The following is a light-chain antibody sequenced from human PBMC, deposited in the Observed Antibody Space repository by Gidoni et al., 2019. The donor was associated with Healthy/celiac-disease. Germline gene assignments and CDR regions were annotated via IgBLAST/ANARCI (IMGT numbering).Light chain of an antibody. CDR2: AAS. CDR1: QSISSY. Sequence: DIQMTQSPSSLSASVGDRVTITCRASQSISSYLNWYQQKPGKAPKLLIYAASSLQSGVPSRLSGSGPGKDLTLTIRSWKPEDFETYYGKQSKSTPGYTFGQGTKLGSN. V-gene: IGKV1-39*01. CDR3: KQSKSTPGYT. J-gene: IGKJ2*01.